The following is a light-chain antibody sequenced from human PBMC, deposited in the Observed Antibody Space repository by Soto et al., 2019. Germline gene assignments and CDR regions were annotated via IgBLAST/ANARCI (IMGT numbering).Light chain of an antibody. CDR2: EVS. V-gene: IGLV2-14*01. CDR3: SSYTSSSTPYV. J-gene: IGLJ1*01. CDR1: SSDVGGYNY. Sequence: QSALTQPASVSGSPGQSITISCTGTSSDVGGYNYVSWYQQHPGKAPKLMIYEVSNRPSRVSNRFSGSKSGNTASLTISGLQAEDEADYYCSSYTSSSTPYVFGTGTKVTAL.